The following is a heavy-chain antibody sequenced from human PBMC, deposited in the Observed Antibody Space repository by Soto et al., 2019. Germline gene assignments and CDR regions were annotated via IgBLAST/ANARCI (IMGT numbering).Heavy chain of an antibody. CDR2: ISYSGST. Sequence: SETLSLTCTVSGVSISSGNHYWSWLRQTPGKGLEWIAYISYSGSTYYNPSLKSRLAISVDTFKNQFSLRLSSLTAADTAVYYCAREVAARPNWFDPWGQGTLVTVSS. D-gene: IGHD6-6*01. V-gene: IGHV4-30-4*01. CDR1: GVSISSGNHY. J-gene: IGHJ5*02. CDR3: AREVAARPNWFDP.